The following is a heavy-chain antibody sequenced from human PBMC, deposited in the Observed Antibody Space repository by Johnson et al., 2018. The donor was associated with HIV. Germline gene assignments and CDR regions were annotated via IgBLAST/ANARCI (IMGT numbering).Heavy chain of an antibody. J-gene: IGHJ3*02. Sequence: VQLVESGGGLVQPGGSLRLSCAASGFTFSNYAMSWVRQAPGKGLEWVSSISGSGGSKYYADSAKGRFTISRDNSKNTLYLKMNSMRAEDTAVHYCAKVRYYDRDAFDIWGPGTLVTVSP. CDR2: ISGSGGSK. CDR3: AKVRYYDRDAFDI. V-gene: IGHV3-23*04. D-gene: IGHD3-22*01. CDR1: GFTFSNYA.